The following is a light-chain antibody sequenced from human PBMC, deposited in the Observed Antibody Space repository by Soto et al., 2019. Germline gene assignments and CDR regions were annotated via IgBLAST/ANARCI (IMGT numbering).Light chain of an antibody. V-gene: IGLV2-14*01. CDR1: SSDIGAFNY. Sequence: QSALTQPASVSGSPGQSITLSCTGTSSDIGAFNYVSWYQQHPGKAPKLIIYEVSNRPSGVSNRFSGSKSGNSASLSISGLQPEDEASYFCGSYTSATTWVFGGGTKLTVL. J-gene: IGLJ3*02. CDR2: EVS. CDR3: GSYTSATTWV.